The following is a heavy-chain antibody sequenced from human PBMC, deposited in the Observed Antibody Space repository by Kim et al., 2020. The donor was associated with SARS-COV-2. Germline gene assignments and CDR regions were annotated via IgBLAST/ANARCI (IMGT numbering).Heavy chain of an antibody. D-gene: IGHD1-7*01. J-gene: IGHJ4*02. V-gene: IGHV1-24*01. CDR3: ATDFAYNWNYGGY. Sequence: YAQKFPGRVTMTEDTSTDTAYMELSSLRSEDTAVYYCATDFAYNWNYGGYWGQGTLVTVSS.